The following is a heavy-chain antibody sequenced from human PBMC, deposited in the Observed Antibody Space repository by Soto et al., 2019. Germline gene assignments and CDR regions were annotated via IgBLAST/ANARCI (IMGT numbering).Heavy chain of an antibody. V-gene: IGHV1-69*13. CDR1: GGTFSSYA. Sequence: GASVKVSCKASGGTFSSYAISWVRQAPGQGLEWMGGIIPIFGTANYAQKFQGRVTITADESTSTAYMELSSLRSEDTAVYYCARPYDGIVVVPAASPYYYYGMDVWGQGTTVTVSS. CDR3: ARPYDGIVVVPAASPYYYYGMDV. D-gene: IGHD2-2*01. J-gene: IGHJ6*02. CDR2: IIPIFGTA.